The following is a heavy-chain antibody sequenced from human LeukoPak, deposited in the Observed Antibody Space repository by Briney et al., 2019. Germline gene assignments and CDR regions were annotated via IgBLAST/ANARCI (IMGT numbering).Heavy chain of an antibody. CDR3: ARESTDSFDT. CDR2: IGSSDTPI. CDR1: GFTFSTYE. Sequence: GSLTLSCAASGFTFSTYEMNWVRQAPGKGLEWISYIGSSDTPIFYADSVRGRFTISRDNAKHSLYLQMNSLRVEDTAVYYCARESTDSFDTWGQGTLVSVSS. V-gene: IGHV3-48*03. J-gene: IGHJ5*02. D-gene: IGHD2-15*01.